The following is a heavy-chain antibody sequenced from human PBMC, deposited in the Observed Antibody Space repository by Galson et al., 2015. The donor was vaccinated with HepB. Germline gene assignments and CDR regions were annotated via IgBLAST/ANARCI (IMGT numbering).Heavy chain of an antibody. CDR3: ARSGITAAGIGEGADY. Sequence: SLRLSCAGSGFIFSSYWMSWVRQAPGKGLEWVANIKQDGSEEYYVDSVKGRFTISRDNAKKSLYLQMDSLRAEDTAVYYCARSGITAAGIGEGADYWGQGTLVTVSS. V-gene: IGHV3-7*03. CDR2: IKQDGSEE. CDR1: GFIFSSYW. D-gene: IGHD6-13*01. J-gene: IGHJ4*02.